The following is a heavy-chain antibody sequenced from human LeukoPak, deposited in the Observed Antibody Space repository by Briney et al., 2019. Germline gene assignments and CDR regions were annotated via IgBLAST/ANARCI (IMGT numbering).Heavy chain of an antibody. V-gene: IGHV5-51*01. J-gene: IGHJ4*02. CDR3: ARRSTYYYDSSGYNPHYYFDY. CDR2: IYPGDSDT. CDR1: GYSFTSYW. Sequence: GESLKISCKGSGYSFTSYWIGWVRRMPGKGLEWMGIIYPGDSDTRYSPSFQGQVTISADKSISTAYLQWSSLKASDTAMYYCARRSTYYYDSSGYNPHYYFDYWGQGTLVTVSS. D-gene: IGHD3-22*01.